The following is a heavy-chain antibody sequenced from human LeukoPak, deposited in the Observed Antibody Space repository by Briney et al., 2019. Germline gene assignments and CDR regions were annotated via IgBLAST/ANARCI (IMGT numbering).Heavy chain of an antibody. CDR1: GFSLTSSGVC. Sequence: SGPALVKPTQTLTLTCTFSGFSLTSSGVCLSWIRQPPGKALEWLARIDWDDEKYYSSSLKTRLTISKDTSKTQVVLTVSDMDPLDTATYFCARTLYGGTSGYFDFWGQGTLVTVSS. D-gene: IGHD4/OR15-4a*01. J-gene: IGHJ4*02. CDR2: IDWDDEK. V-gene: IGHV2-70*11. CDR3: ARTLYGGTSGYFDF.